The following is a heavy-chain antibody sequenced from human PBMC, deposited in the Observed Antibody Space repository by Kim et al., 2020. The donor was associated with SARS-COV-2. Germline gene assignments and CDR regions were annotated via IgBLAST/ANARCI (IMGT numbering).Heavy chain of an antibody. J-gene: IGHJ3*02. V-gene: IGHV3-7*01. D-gene: IGHD2-2*01. Sequence: GGSLRLSCAASGFTFSSYWMSWVRQAPGKGLEWVANIKQDGSEKYYVDSVKGRFTISRDNAKNSLYLQMNSLRAEDTAVYYCARDIVVVPAASDIWGQGTMVTVSS. CDR2: IKQDGSEK. CDR1: GFTFSSYW. CDR3: ARDIVVVPAASDI.